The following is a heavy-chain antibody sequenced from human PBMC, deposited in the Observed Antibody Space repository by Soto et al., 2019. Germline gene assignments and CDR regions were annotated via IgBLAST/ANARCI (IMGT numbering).Heavy chain of an antibody. CDR1: GYTFTGYY. V-gene: IGHV1-2*02. CDR2: INPYSGGT. J-gene: IGHJ4*02. D-gene: IGHD1-26*01. CDR3: ARDTIPKIVGATDEDY. Sequence: QVQLVQSGAEVKKPGASVKVSCKASGYTFTGYYIHWVRQAPGQGLEWMGWINPYSGGTNYAQKFQGRVTMTTETSISTAYMELSRLRSDDTAVYHCARDTIPKIVGATDEDYWGQGTLVTVSS.